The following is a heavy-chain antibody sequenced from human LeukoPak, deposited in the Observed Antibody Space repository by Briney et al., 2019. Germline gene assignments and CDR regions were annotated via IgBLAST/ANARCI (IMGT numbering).Heavy chain of an antibody. CDR3: ARDAGPLFDP. V-gene: IGHV3-21*01. CDR2: ISSSSTFI. D-gene: IGHD6-13*01. Sequence: GSLRFSCAASGFTFTTFTMNWVRQAPGKGLEWVSSISSSSTFIYYADSVKGRFTISRDNAKNSLYLQMNSLRAEDTAVYYCARDAGPLFDPWGQGTLVTVSS. J-gene: IGHJ5*02. CDR1: GFTFTTFT.